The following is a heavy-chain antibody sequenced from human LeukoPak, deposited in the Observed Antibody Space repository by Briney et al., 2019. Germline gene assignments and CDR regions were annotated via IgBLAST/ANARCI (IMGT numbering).Heavy chain of an antibody. J-gene: IGHJ3*02. CDR2: INPNSGGT. D-gene: IGHD6-6*01. CDR3: ARARSMADAFDI. Sequence: GASVKVSCKASGGTFSSYGISWVRQAPGQGLEWMGWINPNSGGTNYAQKFQGRVTMTRDTSISTAYMELSRLRSDDTAVYYCARARSMADAFDIWGQGTMVTVSS. CDR1: GGTFSSYG. V-gene: IGHV1-2*02.